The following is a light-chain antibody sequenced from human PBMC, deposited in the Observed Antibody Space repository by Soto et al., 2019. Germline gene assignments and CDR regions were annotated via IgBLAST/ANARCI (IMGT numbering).Light chain of an antibody. CDR3: QSYDSSLSGYV. Sequence: QSVLTQPPSVSGAPGQRVTISCTGSSSNIGAGYDVHWYQQLPGTTPKLLIFINSNRPSGVPDRFSGSKSGTSASLAITGLQADDEAHYYCQSYDSSLSGYVFGTGTKLTVL. CDR2: INS. CDR1: SSNIGAGYD. J-gene: IGLJ1*01. V-gene: IGLV1-40*01.